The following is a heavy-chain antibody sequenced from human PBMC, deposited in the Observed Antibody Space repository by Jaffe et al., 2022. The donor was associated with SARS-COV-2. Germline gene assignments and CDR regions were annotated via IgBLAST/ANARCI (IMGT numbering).Heavy chain of an antibody. V-gene: IGHV3-23*01. CDR1: GFTFSSYA. Sequence: EVQLLESGGGLVQPGGSLRLSCAASGFTFSSYAMSWVRQAPGKGLEWVSAISGSGGSTYYADSVKGRFTISRDNSKNTLYLQMNSLRAEDTAVYYCAKDGAVEMATIRGAFDIWGQGTMVTVSS. CDR2: ISGSGGST. D-gene: IGHD5-12*01. J-gene: IGHJ3*02. CDR3: AKDGAVEMATIRGAFDI.